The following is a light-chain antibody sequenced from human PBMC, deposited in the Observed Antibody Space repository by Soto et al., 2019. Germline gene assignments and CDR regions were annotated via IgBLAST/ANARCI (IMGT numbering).Light chain of an antibody. CDR3: QQVYVYPST. CDR2: AAS. Sequence: QWTQSPSSLSASVAARVTFTCRASQGISSYLGWYQQKPGKAPNLLIYAASTLQSGVPSRFSGGGSGTDFPLPISSLQPEDFATYNCQQVYVYPSTFGGGTRWIS. CDR1: QGISSY. V-gene: IGKV1-9*01. J-gene: IGKJ4*01.